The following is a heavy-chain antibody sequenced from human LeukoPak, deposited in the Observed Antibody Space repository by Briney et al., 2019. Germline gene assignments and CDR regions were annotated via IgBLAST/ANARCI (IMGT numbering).Heavy chain of an antibody. J-gene: IGHJ6*02. D-gene: IGHD6-13*01. CDR1: GFTFSSYG. CDR3: AREAAAGTWYYGMDV. Sequence: GGSLRLSCAASGFTFSSYGMHWVRQAPGKGLEWVAVIWYDGSNKYYADSVKGLFTISRDNSKNTLYLQMNSLRAEDTAVYYCAREAAAGTWYYGMDVWGQGTTVTVSS. CDR2: IWYDGSNK. V-gene: IGHV3-33*01.